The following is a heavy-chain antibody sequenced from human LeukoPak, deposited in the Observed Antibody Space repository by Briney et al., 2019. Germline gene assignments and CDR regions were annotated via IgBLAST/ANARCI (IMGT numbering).Heavy chain of an antibody. Sequence: SETLSLTCTVSGDSISSYYWSWIRQPAGKGLEWIGHIYSTGSTNYNPSLESRLSMSVDTSKNQFSLRLSSVTAADTAVYYCAREVIWSGYWFFDYWGQGTLVTVSS. J-gene: IGHJ4*02. V-gene: IGHV4-4*07. CDR3: AREVIWSGYWFFDY. CDR1: GDSISSYY. D-gene: IGHD3-3*01. CDR2: IYSTGST.